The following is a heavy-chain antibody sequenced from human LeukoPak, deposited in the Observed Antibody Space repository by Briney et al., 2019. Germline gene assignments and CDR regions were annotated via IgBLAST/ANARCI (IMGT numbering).Heavy chain of an antibody. CDR3: AKGAGGAVADPYAFDI. V-gene: IGHV3-48*04. Sequence: GGSLRLSCAASGFTFSSYSMNWVRQAPGKGLEWVSYISSSSSTIYYADSVKGRFTISRDNAKNSLYLQMNSLRAEDTALYYCAKGAGGAVADPYAFDIWGQGTMVTVSS. D-gene: IGHD6-19*01. CDR1: GFTFSSYS. CDR2: ISSSSSTI. J-gene: IGHJ3*02.